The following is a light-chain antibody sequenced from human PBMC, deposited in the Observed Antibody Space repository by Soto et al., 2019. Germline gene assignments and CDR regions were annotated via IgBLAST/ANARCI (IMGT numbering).Light chain of an antibody. CDR2: EVS. CDR3: SSFKGTNRFV. CDR1: SSDVGGYNY. V-gene: IGLV2-8*01. Sequence: QSALTQPPSASGSPGQSVAISCTGTSSDVGGYNYVSWYQQHPGKPPKLIIYEVSKRPSGVPDRIFASNPGNTAALTVSGLQDDDEDNYYCSSFKGTNRFVFGAGTKLTVL. J-gene: IGLJ1*01.